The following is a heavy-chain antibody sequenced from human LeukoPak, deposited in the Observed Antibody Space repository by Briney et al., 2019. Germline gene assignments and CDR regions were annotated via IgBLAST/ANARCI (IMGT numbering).Heavy chain of an antibody. CDR1: GYTFITYD. CDR3: ASRLITAGADY. D-gene: IGHD3-16*01. J-gene: IGHJ4*02. V-gene: IGHV1-46*01. Sequence: ASVQVSCKASGYTFITYDIHWVRQAPGQGREWMAIINPSVGGTSFAPQFQGRVTMTRDTSTSTVYMELSSLISEDTAVYYCASRLITAGADYWGQGTLVTVAS. CDR2: INPSVGGT.